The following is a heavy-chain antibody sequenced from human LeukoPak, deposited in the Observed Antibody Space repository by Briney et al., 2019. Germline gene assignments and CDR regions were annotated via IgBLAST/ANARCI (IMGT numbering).Heavy chain of an antibody. CDR3: ARDLRVRGYCGGDCGIGLRY. D-gene: IGHD2-21*02. V-gene: IGHV1-2*02. J-gene: IGHJ4*02. CDR2: INPNSGGT. Sequence: ASVKVSCKASGYTFTGYYMHWVRPAPGQALEWMGWINPNSGGTNYAQKFQGRVTMTRDRSISTAYMELSRLRADDTAVYYCARDLRVRGYCGGDCGIGLRYWGQGTLVTVSP. CDR1: GYTFTGYY.